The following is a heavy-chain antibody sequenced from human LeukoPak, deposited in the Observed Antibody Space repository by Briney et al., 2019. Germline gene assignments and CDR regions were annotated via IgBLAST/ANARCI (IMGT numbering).Heavy chain of an antibody. CDR3: ARGLLAAAGIDY. J-gene: IGHJ4*02. CDR2: IKQAGSEK. D-gene: IGHD6-13*01. V-gene: IGHV3-7*04. Sequence: GGSLRLSCAASGFTFSTYWMSWVRQAPGKGLEWVANIKQAGSEKNCVDSVKGRFTISRDNAKNSLYLQMNSLRAEDSAVYYCARGLLAAAGIDYWGQGALVTVSS. CDR1: GFTFSTYW.